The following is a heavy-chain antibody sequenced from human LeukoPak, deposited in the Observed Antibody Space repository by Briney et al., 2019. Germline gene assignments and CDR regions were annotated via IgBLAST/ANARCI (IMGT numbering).Heavy chain of an antibody. Sequence: SETLSLTCTVSGGSISSSSYYWGWIRQPPGKGLEWIGSIYYSGSTYYNPSLQSRVTISVDTSKNQFSLKLSSVTAADTAVYYCARARDSTLAAACLDYWGQGTLVTVSS. J-gene: IGHJ4*02. CDR1: GGSISSSSYY. V-gene: IGHV4-39*07. D-gene: IGHD6-13*01. CDR3: ARARDSTLAAACLDY. CDR2: IYYSGST.